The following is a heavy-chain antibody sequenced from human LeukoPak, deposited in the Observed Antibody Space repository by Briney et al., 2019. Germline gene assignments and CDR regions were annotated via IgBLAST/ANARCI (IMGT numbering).Heavy chain of an antibody. CDR3: ARVNVCPRCHFDY. J-gene: IGHJ4*02. CDR2: ISGSGAGT. D-gene: IGHD3-16*01. Sequence: GGSLRLSCAASGFTFRTYVMTWVRQAPGKGLEWVSAISGSGAGTYYVDSVKGRFTISRDNAKNTLYLQMNSLRAEDTAVYYCARVNVCPRCHFDYWGQGTLVTVSS. V-gene: IGHV3-23*01. CDR1: GFTFRTYV.